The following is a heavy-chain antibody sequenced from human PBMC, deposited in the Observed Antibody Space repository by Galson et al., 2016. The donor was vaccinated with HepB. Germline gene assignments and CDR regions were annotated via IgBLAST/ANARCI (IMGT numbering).Heavy chain of an antibody. D-gene: IGHD2-21*01. V-gene: IGHV3-9*01. J-gene: IGHJ6*02. Sequence: SLRLSCAGSGFTVNDHAMHWVRQAPGKGLEWVSGINWNSDRIGYAESVKGRFTITRDNAKKSLYLQMNGLRDEDTALYYGTKDIRAGGADVWGQGTTVTVSS. CDR2: INWNSDRI. CDR1: GFTVNDHA. CDR3: TKDIRAGGADV.